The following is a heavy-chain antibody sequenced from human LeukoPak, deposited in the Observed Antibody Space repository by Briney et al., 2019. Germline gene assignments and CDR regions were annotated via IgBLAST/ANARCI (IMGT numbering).Heavy chain of an antibody. Sequence: PGGSLRLSCAASGFTFSSYWMHWVRQAPGKGLVWVSRINSDGSSTSYADSVKGRFTISRDNAKNTLYLQMNSLRAEDTAVYYCARAKPVAAAGTVCFDYWGQGTLVTVSS. CDR1: GFTFSSYW. J-gene: IGHJ4*02. D-gene: IGHD6-13*01. V-gene: IGHV3-74*01. CDR3: ARAKPVAAAGTVCFDY. CDR2: INSDGSST.